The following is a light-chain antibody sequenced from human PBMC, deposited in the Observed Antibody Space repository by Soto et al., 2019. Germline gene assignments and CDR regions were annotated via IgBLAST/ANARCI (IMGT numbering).Light chain of an antibody. CDR3: QHPRAWT. Sequence: DIQMTQSPSTLSASVGDRVTITCRASQSISSWLAWYQQKPGKAPKLLIYDASSLESGVPSRFSGSGSGTQFTHTNSSLQPYHFATYYCQHPRAWTFGQGTKVEI. CDR1: QSISSW. J-gene: IGKJ1*01. CDR2: DAS. V-gene: IGKV1-5*01.